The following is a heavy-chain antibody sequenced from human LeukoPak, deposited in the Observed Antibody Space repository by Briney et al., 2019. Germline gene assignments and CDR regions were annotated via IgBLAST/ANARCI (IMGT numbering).Heavy chain of an antibody. J-gene: IGHJ4*02. V-gene: IGHV1-2*06. D-gene: IGHD3-22*01. CDR2: INPNSGGT. CDR1: GYTFTDYY. Sequence: GASLKLSCKASGYTFTDYYMHWVRQAPGQGLEWMGRINPNSGGTNYAQRFQGRVTMTRDTSISTAYMDLNRLSSGDTAVYYCARGLYYYDSSGDYYFDYWGQGTLVTVSS. CDR3: ARGLYYYDSSGDYYFDY.